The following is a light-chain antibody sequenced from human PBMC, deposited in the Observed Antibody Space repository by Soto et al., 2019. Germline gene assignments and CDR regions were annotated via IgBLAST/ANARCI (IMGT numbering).Light chain of an antibody. CDR2: ATS. CDR3: QQGFTTRWT. CDR1: QNIRCY. J-gene: IGKJ1*01. V-gene: IGKV1-39*01. Sequence: DIQMTQSPTSLSASVGDRVTITCRASQNIRCYLNWYQQIPGKAPNLLIYATSILQTGVPSRFSGSGTGTDFTLSINGLQPEDFATYYCQQGFTTRWTFGQGTKVEMK.